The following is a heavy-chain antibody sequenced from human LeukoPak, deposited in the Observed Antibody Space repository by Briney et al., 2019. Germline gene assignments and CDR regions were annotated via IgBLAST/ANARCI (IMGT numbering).Heavy chain of an antibody. CDR1: GGTFSSYT. D-gene: IGHD4-11*01. CDR2: IIPILGIA. CDR3: ARWGYSKHTGDY. Sequence: SVKVSCKASGGTFSSYTISLVRQAPGQGLEWMGRIIPILGIANYAQKFQGRVTITADKSTSTAYMELSSLRSEDTAVYYCARWGYSKHTGDYWGQGTLVTVSS. V-gene: IGHV1-69*02. J-gene: IGHJ4*02.